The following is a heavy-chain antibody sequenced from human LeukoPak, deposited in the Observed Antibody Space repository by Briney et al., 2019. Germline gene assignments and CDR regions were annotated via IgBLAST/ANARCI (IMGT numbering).Heavy chain of an antibody. J-gene: IGHJ6*03. CDR2: ISSSSSTI. CDR3: ARVSSRDRDYYYYYYMDV. Sequence: GGSLRLSCAASGFIFSDYYMTWIRQAPGKGLEWVSYISSSSSTIYYADSVKGRFTISRDNAKNSLYLQMNSLRAEDTAVYYCARVSSRDRDYYYYYYMDVWGKGTTVTVSS. V-gene: IGHV3-11*04. CDR1: GFIFSDYY.